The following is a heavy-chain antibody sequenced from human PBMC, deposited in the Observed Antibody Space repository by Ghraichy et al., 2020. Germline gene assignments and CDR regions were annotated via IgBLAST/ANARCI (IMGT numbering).Heavy chain of an antibody. CDR1: GFTVSSNY. CDR2: IYSGGST. D-gene: IGHD4-11*01. CDR3: ASHRGQKLNWFDP. J-gene: IGHJ5*02. Sequence: GGSLRLSCAASGFTVSSNYMSWVRQAPGKGLEWVSVIYSGGSTYYADSVKGRFTISRDNSKNTLYLQMNSLRAEDTAVYYCASHRGQKLNWFDPWGQGTLVTVSS. V-gene: IGHV3-66*02.